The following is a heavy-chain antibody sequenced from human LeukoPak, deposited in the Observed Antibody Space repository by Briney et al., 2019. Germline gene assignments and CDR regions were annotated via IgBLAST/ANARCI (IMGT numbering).Heavy chain of an antibody. CDR3: ARARGTYSNALDS. V-gene: IGHV3-30*02. J-gene: IGHJ5*01. D-gene: IGHD2-15*01. CDR1: EFTFSNHG. CDR2: IRSDGSNE. Sequence: GGSLRLSCVASEFTFSNHGMHWVRQAPGKGLEWVALIRSDGSNEYYEDSVKGRFTISRDNSKNILYLQMNSLRAEDTAVYYCARARGTYSNALDSWGQGSLVTVSS.